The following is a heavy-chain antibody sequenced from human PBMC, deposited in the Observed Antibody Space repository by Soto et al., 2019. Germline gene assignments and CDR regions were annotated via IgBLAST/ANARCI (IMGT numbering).Heavy chain of an antibody. CDR2: ISHSGDT. Sequence: QLRLQESGPGLVKPSGTLSLTCTVSGDSITSDDFYWGWIRRPPGQGLEWIGTISHSGDTFYNPPLKRPPTMSLDASINQFSLRLTSVPAADVAVYFCARPMRGPIPSCGWLSPVPSWGQGTLVTVSS. CDR3: ARPMRGPIPSCGWLSPVPS. CDR1: GDSITSDDFY. D-gene: IGHD3-22*01. V-gene: IGHV4-39*01. J-gene: IGHJ5*02.